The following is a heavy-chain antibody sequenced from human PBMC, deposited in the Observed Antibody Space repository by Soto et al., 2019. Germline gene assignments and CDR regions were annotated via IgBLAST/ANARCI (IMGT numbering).Heavy chain of an antibody. CDR3: AKDYDFWSGYLHHYYFDY. D-gene: IGHD3-3*01. Sequence: GGSLRLSCAASGFTFSSYGMHWVRQAPGKGLEWVAVISYDGSNKYYADSVKGRFTISRDNSKNTLYLQMNSLRAEDTAVYYCAKDYDFWSGYLHHYYFDYWGQGTLVTVSS. CDR1: GFTFSSYG. CDR2: ISYDGSNK. V-gene: IGHV3-30*18. J-gene: IGHJ4*02.